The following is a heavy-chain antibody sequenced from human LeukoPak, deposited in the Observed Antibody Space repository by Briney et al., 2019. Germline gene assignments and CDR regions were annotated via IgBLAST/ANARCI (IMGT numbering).Heavy chain of an antibody. V-gene: IGHV4-34*01. CDR2: INHSGST. CDR3: ARGPRAMVRGVIITSPYYYGMDV. CDR1: GGSFSGYY. Sequence: SSETLSLTCAVYGGSFSGYYWSWIRQPPGKGLEWIGEINHSGSTNYNPSLKSRVTISVDTSKNQFSLKLSSVTAADTAVYYCARGPRAMVRGVIITSPYYYGMDVWGQGTTVTVSS. D-gene: IGHD3-10*01. J-gene: IGHJ6*02.